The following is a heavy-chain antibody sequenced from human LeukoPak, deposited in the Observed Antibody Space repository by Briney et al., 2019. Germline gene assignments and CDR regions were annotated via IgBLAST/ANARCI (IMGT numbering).Heavy chain of an antibody. V-gene: IGHV3-64*01. CDR1: GFTFSSYA. CDR3: ARDPCSSTSCPGRWFDP. CDR2: ISSNGGST. J-gene: IGHJ5*02. Sequence: PGGSLRLSCAASGFTFSSYAMHWVRQAPGKGLEYVSAISSNGGSTYYANSVKGRFTISRDNSKNTLYLQMGSLRAEDMAVYYCARDPCSSTSCPGRWFDPWGQGTLVTVSS. D-gene: IGHD2-2*01.